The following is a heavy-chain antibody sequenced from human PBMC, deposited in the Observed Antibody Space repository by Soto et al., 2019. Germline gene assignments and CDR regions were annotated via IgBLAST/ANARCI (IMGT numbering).Heavy chain of an antibody. J-gene: IGHJ4*02. D-gene: IGHD6-19*01. CDR3: GRAVAVAADFDY. CDR1: GYTFTGDA. V-gene: IGHV1-3*01. CDR2: INAGNGNT. Sequence: ASVKVSCKASGYTFTGDAMDWVRQAPGQRLEWMGWINAGNGNTKYSQKFQGRVTITRDTSASTAYMELSSLRSEDTAVYYCGRAVAVAADFDYWGQGTLVTVSS.